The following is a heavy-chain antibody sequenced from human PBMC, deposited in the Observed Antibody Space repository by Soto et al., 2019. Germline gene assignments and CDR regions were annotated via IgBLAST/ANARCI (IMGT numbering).Heavy chain of an antibody. CDR1: GFTFSSYA. Sequence: PGGSLRLSCAASGFTFSSYAMHWVRQAPGKGLGYVSAISSNGGSTYYANSVKGRFTISRDNSKNTLYLQMGSLRAEDMAVYYCARRSLETHVDYWGQGTLVTVSS. D-gene: IGHD1-1*01. CDR2: ISSNGGST. J-gene: IGHJ4*02. V-gene: IGHV3-64*01. CDR3: ARRSLETHVDY.